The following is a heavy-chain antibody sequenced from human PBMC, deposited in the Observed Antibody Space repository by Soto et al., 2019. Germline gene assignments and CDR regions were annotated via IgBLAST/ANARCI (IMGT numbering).Heavy chain of an antibody. CDR1: GFTFGDYA. CDR2: IRTKAYGGTT. J-gene: IGHJ4*02. Sequence: GGSPRLSCTTFGFTFGDYAMSWFRQAAGKGLDWVGFIRTKAYGGTTEHAASVKGRFTISRDDSRSIVYLQMNSLQTEDTAVYYCIRGGWSPDYWGQGALVTVSS. CDR3: IRGGWSPDY. D-gene: IGHD2-15*01. V-gene: IGHV3-49*03.